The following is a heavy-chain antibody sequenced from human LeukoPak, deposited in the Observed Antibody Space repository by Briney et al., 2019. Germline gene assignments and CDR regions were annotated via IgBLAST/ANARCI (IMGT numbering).Heavy chain of an antibody. CDR3: AKDQGDGYPPSNSDY. V-gene: IGHV3-30*18. J-gene: IGHJ4*02. D-gene: IGHD5-24*01. CDR2: ISHDGSNK. CDR1: GFTFSSYG. Sequence: SGGSLRLSCAASGFTFSSYGMHWVRQAPGKGLEWVAVISHDGSNKYYADSVKGRFTISRDNSKNTLYLQMNSLRAEDTAVYYCAKDQGDGYPPSNSDYWGQGTLVTVSS.